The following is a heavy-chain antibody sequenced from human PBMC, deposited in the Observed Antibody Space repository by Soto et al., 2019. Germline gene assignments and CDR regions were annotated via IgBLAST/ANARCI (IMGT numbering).Heavy chain of an antibody. CDR2: IYSGGST. CDR3: ARGGFAPFDY. J-gene: IGHJ4*02. Sequence: EVQLVETGGGLIQPGGSLRLSCAASGFTVSSAYMSWVRQAPGKGLEWVSVIYSGGSTYYADSLKGRFTISRDNSKNTLNLQMNSLGAEDTAVYYCARGGFAPFDYWGQGTMVTVSS. CDR1: GFTVSSAY. V-gene: IGHV3-53*02.